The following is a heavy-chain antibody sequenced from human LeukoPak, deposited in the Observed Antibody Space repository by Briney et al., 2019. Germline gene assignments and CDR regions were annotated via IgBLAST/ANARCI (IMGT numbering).Heavy chain of an antibody. CDR2: IRYDGSNK. Sequence: GGSLRLSCAASGFTFSSYGMHWVRQAPGKGLEWVAFIRYDGSNKYYADSVKGRFTISRDNSKNTLYLQMNSLRAEDTAVYYCAKYFQRLVPAAIGSAFDIWGQGTMVTVSS. J-gene: IGHJ3*02. CDR3: AKYFQRLVPAAIGSAFDI. V-gene: IGHV3-30*02. D-gene: IGHD2-2*01. CDR1: GFTFSSYG.